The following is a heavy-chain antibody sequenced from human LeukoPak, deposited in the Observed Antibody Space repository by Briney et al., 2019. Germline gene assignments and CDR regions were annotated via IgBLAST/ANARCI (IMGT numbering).Heavy chain of an antibody. CDR2: IIPIFGTA. Sequence: SVKVSCKASGGTFSSYAVSWVRQAPGQGLEWMGGIIPIFGTANYAQKFQGRVTITADESTSTAYMELSSLRSEDTAVYYCASISATFNEGFGYWGQGTLVTVSS. V-gene: IGHV1-69*01. CDR1: GGTFSSYA. D-gene: IGHD3-16*01. CDR3: ASISATFNEGFGY. J-gene: IGHJ4*02.